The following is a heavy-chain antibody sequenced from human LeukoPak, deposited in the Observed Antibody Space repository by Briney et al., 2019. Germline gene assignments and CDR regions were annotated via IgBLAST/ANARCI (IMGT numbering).Heavy chain of an antibody. Sequence: GGSLRLSCAASGFTFHDHGMSWARQAPGKGLEWVSALNWNGDNTGYAASVKGRFTISRDNAKKSLYLQLNSLTAEDTAYYYCAREEGPYFDCWGQGTLVTVSS. CDR2: LNWNGDNT. CDR1: GFTFHDHG. CDR3: AREEGPYFDC. J-gene: IGHJ4*02. V-gene: IGHV3-20*04.